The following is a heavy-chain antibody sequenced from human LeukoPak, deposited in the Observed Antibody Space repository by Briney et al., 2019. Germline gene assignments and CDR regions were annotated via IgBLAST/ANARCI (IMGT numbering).Heavy chain of an antibody. CDR2: IIYSGGAT. Sequence: GGSLRLSCPASGFTFSRSAMTWVRQGPGTGLEFVASIIYSGGATYYADSVKGRFTISRDNSKNTLYLQMNSLRAEDTALYYCAKDGLYYDGSEHVYYFDSWGQGTLVTVSS. CDR3: AKDGLYYDGSEHVYYFDS. D-gene: IGHD3-22*01. J-gene: IGHJ4*02. V-gene: IGHV3-23*01. CDR1: GFTFSRSA.